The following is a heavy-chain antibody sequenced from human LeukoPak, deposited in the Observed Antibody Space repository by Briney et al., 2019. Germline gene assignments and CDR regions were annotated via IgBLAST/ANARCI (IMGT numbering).Heavy chain of an antibody. V-gene: IGHV5-51*01. Sequence: GESLQISCKASGYSSTSYRIGWVRQMPGKGREGRGIIYPGDSDTRYSPSFQGQVTISADKSISTAYLQWSSLRASDTAMYYCARCTSGWPLDYWGQGTLVTVSS. J-gene: IGHJ4*02. D-gene: IGHD6-19*01. CDR3: ARCTSGWPLDY. CDR1: GYSSTSYR. CDR2: IYPGDSDT.